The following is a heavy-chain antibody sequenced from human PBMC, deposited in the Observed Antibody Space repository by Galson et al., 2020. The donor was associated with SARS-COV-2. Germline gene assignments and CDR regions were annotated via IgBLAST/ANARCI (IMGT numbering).Heavy chain of an antibody. CDR1: GGTFSSYA. CDR3: ARSRLAYCGGDCYSEGLNLDS. D-gene: IGHD2-21*02. CDR2: IIPIFGTA. J-gene: IGHJ4*02. Sequence: SVKVSCKASGGTFSSYAISWVRQAPGQGLEWMGGIIPIFGTANYAQKFQGRVTITADESTSTAYMELSGLTHDDTAVYYCARSRLAYCGGDCYSEGLNLDSWGQGTLVTVSS. V-gene: IGHV1-69*13.